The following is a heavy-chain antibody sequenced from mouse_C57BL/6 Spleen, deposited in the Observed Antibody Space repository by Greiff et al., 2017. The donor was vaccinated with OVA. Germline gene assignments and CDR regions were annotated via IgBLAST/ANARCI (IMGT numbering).Heavy chain of an antibody. D-gene: IGHD3-2*02. CDR2: IDPSDSYT. Sequence: QVQLKQPGAELVMPGASVKLSCKASGYTFTSYWMHWVKQRPGQGLEWIGEIDPSDSYTNYNQKFKGKSTLTVDKSSSTAYMQLSSLTSEDSAVYYCASGTAQATLDYWGQGTTLTVSS. CDR1: GYTFTSYW. J-gene: IGHJ2*01. V-gene: IGHV1-69*01. CDR3: ASGTAQATLDY.